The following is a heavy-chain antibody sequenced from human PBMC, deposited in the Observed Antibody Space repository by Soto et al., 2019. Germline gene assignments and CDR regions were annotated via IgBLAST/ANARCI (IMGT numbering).Heavy chain of an antibody. CDR2: ISAYNGNT. J-gene: IGHJ4*02. CDR1: GYTFTSYG. V-gene: IGHV1-18*01. CDR3: ARSGYDFWSGYYTGLTFDY. Sequence: ASVKVSCKASGYTFTSYGISWVRQAPGQGLEWMGWISAYNGNTNYAQKLQGRVTMTPDTSTSTAYMELRSLRSDDTAVYYCARSGYDFWSGYYTGLTFDYWGQGTLVTVSS. D-gene: IGHD3-3*01.